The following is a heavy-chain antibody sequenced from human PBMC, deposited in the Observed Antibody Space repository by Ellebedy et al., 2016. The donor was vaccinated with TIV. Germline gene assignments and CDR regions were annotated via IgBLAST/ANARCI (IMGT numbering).Heavy chain of an antibody. CDR2: IYYSGST. Sequence: GSLRLXCTVSGGSINNFYWSCIRQPPGKGLECIGYIYYSGSTNYNPSLKSRVTISVDMSKNQLSLKLRSVTAADTAVYYCARWNEGCDYWGQGTLVTVSS. J-gene: IGHJ4*02. V-gene: IGHV4-59*01. CDR1: GGSINNFY. CDR3: ARWNEGCDY. D-gene: IGHD1-1*01.